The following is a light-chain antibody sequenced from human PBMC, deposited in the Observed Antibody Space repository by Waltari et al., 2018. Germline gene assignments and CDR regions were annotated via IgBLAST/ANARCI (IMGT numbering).Light chain of an antibody. J-gene: IGKJ3*01. Sequence: RWVGWFELRPGKDPKPLNDHGYSLDNGVPSRVSGSEYGTDVALTLSSLQPEDFASYYCQQYNSAPPTFGPGTKLDIK. CDR1: RW. CDR2: HGY. V-gene: IGKV1D-16*01. CDR3: QQYNSAPPT.